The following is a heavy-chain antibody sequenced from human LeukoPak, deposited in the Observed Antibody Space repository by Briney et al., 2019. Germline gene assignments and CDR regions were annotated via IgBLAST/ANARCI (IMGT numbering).Heavy chain of an antibody. V-gene: IGHV4-39*07. CDR2: IYYSGST. CDR3: ARFSSDDFWSGYPHPYYYYMDV. CDR1: GGSISSSSYY. Sequence: SETLSLTCTVSGGSISSSSYYWGWIRQPPGKGLEWIGSIYYSGSTYYNPSLKSRVTISVDTSKNQFSLKLSSVTAADTAVYYCARFSSDDFWSGYPHPYYYYMDVWGKGTTVTVSS. D-gene: IGHD3-3*01. J-gene: IGHJ6*03.